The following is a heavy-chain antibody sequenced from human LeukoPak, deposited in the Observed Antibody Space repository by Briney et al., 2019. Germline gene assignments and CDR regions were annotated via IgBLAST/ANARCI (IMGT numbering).Heavy chain of an antibody. V-gene: IGHV1-18*01. J-gene: IGHJ6*04. CDR3: ARVGYSGYSNYGMDV. Sequence: ASVKVSCKASGYTFTSYGISWVRQAPGQGLEWMGWISAYNGNTNYAQKLQGRVTMTTDTSTSTAYMELRSLRSDDTAVYYCARVGYSGYSNYGMDVWGKGTTVTVSS. CDR2: ISAYNGNT. D-gene: IGHD5-12*01. CDR1: GYTFTSYG.